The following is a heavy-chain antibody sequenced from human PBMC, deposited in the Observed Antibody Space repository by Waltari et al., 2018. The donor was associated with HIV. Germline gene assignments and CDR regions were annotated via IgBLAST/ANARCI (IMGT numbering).Heavy chain of an antibody. CDR2: IYYSGST. CDR3: ARVGYLWPHYYFDY. Sequence: QLQLQESGPGLVKPSETLSLTCTVSGGSISSSNYYWGWIRQPPGKGLEWIGSIYYSGSTYYNPSLKSRVTISVDTSKNQFSLKLSSVTAADTAVFYCARVGYLWPHYYFDYWGQGTLVTVSS. CDR1: GGSISSSNYY. V-gene: IGHV4-39*01. D-gene: IGHD3-10*01. J-gene: IGHJ4*02.